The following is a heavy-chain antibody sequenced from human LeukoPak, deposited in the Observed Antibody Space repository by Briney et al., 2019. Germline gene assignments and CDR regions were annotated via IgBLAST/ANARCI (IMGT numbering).Heavy chain of an antibody. J-gene: IGHJ6*02. V-gene: IGHV3-9*01. CDR1: GFTFDDYA. Sequence: GGSLRLSCAASGFTFDDYAMHWVRQAPGKGLEWVSGISWNSGSIGYADSVKGRFTISRDNAKNSLYLQMNSLRAEDTALYYCAKDRGISGYSGSYSYYYGMDVWGQGTTVTVSS. CDR3: AKDRGISGYSGSYSYYYGMDV. CDR2: ISWNSGSI. D-gene: IGHD1-26*01.